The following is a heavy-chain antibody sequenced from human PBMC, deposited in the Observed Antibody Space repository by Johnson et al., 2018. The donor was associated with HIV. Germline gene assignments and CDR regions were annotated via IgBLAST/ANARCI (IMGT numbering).Heavy chain of an antibody. CDR1: GFTFSTYA. Sequence: QEQLVESGGGVVQPGRSLRLSCAASGFTFSTYAMHWVRQAPGKGLEWLAVISYDGNNKFYADSVKGRFTISRDNSKNTLYLQMNSLRAEDTAMYYCAREMATIRGYAFDIWGQGTMVTVSS. CDR3: AREMATIRGYAFDI. V-gene: IGHV3-30-3*01. CDR2: ISYDGNNK. D-gene: IGHD5-24*01. J-gene: IGHJ3*02.